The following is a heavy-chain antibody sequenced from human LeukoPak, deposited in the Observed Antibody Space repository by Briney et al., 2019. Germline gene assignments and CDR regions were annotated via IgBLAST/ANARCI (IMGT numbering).Heavy chain of an antibody. CDR2: INWNGGST. Sequence: GGSLRLSCAASGFTFDDYGMSWVRQAPGKGLEWVSGINWNGGSTGYADSVKGRFTISRDNAKNSLYLQMNSLRAEDTAVYYCARGGPRNWGDTVPLSWFDPWGQGTLVTVSS. J-gene: IGHJ5*02. D-gene: IGHD7-27*01. CDR3: ARGGPRNWGDTVPLSWFDP. CDR1: GFTFDDYG. V-gene: IGHV3-20*04.